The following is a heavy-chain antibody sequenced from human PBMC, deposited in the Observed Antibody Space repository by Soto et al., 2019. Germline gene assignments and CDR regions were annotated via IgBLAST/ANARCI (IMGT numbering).Heavy chain of an antibody. V-gene: IGHV3-23*01. J-gene: IGHJ1*01. CDR2: ISGSGGST. CDR1: GFTFSSYA. CDR3: AKAPYDYIWGSYPQAEYFQH. Sequence: EVQLLESGGGLVQPGGSLRLSCAASGFTFSSYAMSWVRQAPGKGLEWVSAISGSGGSTYYADSVKGRFTISRDNSKNTLYLHMNSLRAEDTAVYYCAKAPYDYIWGSYPQAEYFQHWGQGTLVTVSS. D-gene: IGHD3-16*01.